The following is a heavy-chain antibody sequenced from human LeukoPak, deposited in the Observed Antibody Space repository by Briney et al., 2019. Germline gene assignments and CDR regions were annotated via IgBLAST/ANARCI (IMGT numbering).Heavy chain of an antibody. Sequence: GGSLRLSCAASGFTFSNYAMTWVRQAPGKGVEGVSAINNDGSYTHYADSVMGRFTISRDNSKNTLYLQMTSLTAEDTAVYFCADRPIGMAGKPNYYFDYWGQGTLVTVSS. J-gene: IGHJ4*02. CDR1: GFTFSNYA. V-gene: IGHV3-23*01. CDR3: ADRPIGMAGKPNYYFDY. CDR2: INNDGSYT. D-gene: IGHD6-19*01.